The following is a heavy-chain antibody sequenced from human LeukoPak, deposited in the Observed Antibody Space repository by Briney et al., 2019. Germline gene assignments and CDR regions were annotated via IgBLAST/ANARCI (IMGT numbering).Heavy chain of an antibody. Sequence: GGSLRLSCAASGFTFSIYTMNWVRQAPGKGLEWVSYISGGSTIYYADSVKGRFTISRDNAKNSLYLQMNSLRDEDTAVYYCAKDSLRYFDWLEVLFDYWGQGTLVTVSS. CDR2: ISGGSTI. CDR3: AKDSLRYFDWLEVLFDY. D-gene: IGHD3-9*01. CDR1: GFTFSIYT. V-gene: IGHV3-48*02. J-gene: IGHJ4*02.